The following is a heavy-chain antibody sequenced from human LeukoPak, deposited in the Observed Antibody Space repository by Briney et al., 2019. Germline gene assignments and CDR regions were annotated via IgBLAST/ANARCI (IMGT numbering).Heavy chain of an antibody. V-gene: IGHV5-51*01. CDR1: GYSFTSYW. CDR3: ARQYSSSSLAVWFDP. D-gene: IGHD6-6*01. J-gene: IGHJ5*02. CDR2: IYPGDSDT. Sequence: GESLKISCKGSGYSFTSYWIGWVRQMPGKGLEWMGIIYPGDSDTRYSPSFQGQVTISADKSISTAYLQWSSLKASDTATYYCARQYSSSSLAVWFDPWGQGTLVTVSS.